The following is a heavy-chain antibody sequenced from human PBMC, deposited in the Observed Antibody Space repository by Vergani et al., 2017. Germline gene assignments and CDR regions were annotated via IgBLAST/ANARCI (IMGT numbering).Heavy chain of an antibody. Sequence: DVQLVQSGAEVKKPGESLRISCKGSGYSFTSYWISWVRQMPGKGLEWMGRLDPSDSYTNYSPSFQGHVTISADKSISTAYLQWSSLKASDTAMYYCVRQGCSSTSCHTLYYFDYWGQGTLVTVSS. D-gene: IGHD2-2*02. J-gene: IGHJ4*02. V-gene: IGHV5-10-1*03. CDR2: LDPSDSYT. CDR1: GYSFTSYW. CDR3: VRQGCSSTSCHTLYYFDY.